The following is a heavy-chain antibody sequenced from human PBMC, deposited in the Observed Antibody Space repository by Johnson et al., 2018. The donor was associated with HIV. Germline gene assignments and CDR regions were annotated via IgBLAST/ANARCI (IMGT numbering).Heavy chain of an antibody. J-gene: IGHJ3*02. D-gene: IGHD5-12*01. CDR3: AKEKDSGYVCRAFDI. Sequence: VQLVESGGALVQPGGSLRLSCAVSGFTFTNYAMSWVRQAPGKGLEWVSTISDNGGSAYYADSVKGRFTISRDKSKNTVDLEMNSLRAEDTAIYHCAKEKDSGYVCRAFDIWGQGTMVTVSS. V-gene: IGHV3-23*04. CDR2: ISDNGGSA. CDR1: GFTFTNYA.